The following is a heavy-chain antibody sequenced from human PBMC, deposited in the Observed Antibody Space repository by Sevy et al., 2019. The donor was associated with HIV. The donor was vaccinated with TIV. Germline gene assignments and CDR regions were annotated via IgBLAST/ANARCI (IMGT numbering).Heavy chain of an antibody. CDR1: GGSISNYF. Sequence: SETLSLTCTVSGGSISNYFWSWIRQPPGKGLEWIGYIYYSGSTNYNPSLKSRITISVDTSKNQFSLKLSSMTVADTAVYYCARESIGAVGDFDYWGQGTLVTVSS. D-gene: IGHD6-13*01. CDR2: IYYSGST. V-gene: IGHV4-59*01. J-gene: IGHJ4*02. CDR3: ARESIGAVGDFDY.